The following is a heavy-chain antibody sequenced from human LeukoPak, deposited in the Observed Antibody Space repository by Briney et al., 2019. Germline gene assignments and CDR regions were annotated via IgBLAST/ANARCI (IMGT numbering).Heavy chain of an antibody. D-gene: IGHD3-22*01. J-gene: IGHJ4*02. CDR2: IYYSGST. CDR3: ARDYDSSGYYPD. V-gene: IGHV4-59*01. Sequence: SETLSLTCAVSGGSISSYYWSWIRQPPGKGLEWIGYIYYSGSTNYNPSLKSRVTISVDTSKNQFSLKLSSVTAADTAVYYCARDYDSSGYYPDWGQGTLVTVSS. CDR1: GGSISSYY.